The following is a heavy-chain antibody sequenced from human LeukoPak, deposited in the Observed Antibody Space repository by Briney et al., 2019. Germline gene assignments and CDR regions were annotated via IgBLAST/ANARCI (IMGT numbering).Heavy chain of an antibody. CDR3: ASFYDSTGRGY. D-gene: IGHD3-22*01. J-gene: IGHJ4*02. CDR2: ISSSGSTI. CDR1: GFTFGGYE. V-gene: IGHV3-48*03. Sequence: GGSLRLSCAASGFTFGGYEMNWVRQAPGKGLEWVSYISSSGSTINYADSVKGRFTISRDNAKNSLYLQMSSLRAEDTAVYYCASFYDSTGRGYWGQGTLVTVSS.